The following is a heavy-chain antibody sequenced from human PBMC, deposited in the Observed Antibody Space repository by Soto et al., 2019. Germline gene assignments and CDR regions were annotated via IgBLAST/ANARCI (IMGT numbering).Heavy chain of an antibody. Sequence: PVGSLRLSCAASGFTFSTYWMDWVRQTPGKGLEWVANINQDGSEKNYVDSVKGRFTISRDNAGNSLYLQMSRLTAEDSALYYCSRSLNSWGQGTLVTVSS. CDR3: SRSLNS. J-gene: IGHJ4*02. V-gene: IGHV3-7*01. CDR2: INQDGSEK. CDR1: GFTFSTYW.